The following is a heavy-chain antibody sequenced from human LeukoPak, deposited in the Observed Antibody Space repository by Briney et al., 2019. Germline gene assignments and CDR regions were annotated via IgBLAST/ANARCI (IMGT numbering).Heavy chain of an antibody. CDR3: ANHLACGSTSCPPFDY. J-gene: IGHJ4*02. D-gene: IGHD2-2*01. CDR1: GLTFSSYS. V-gene: IGHV3-21*01. Sequence: GGSLRLSCAASGLTFSSYSMNWVRKAPGKGLEWVSSISNSGSYIYYADSVKGRFTISRDNAKNSLYLQMNSLRAEDTAVYYCANHLACGSTSCPPFDYWGQGTLVTVSS. CDR2: ISNSGSYI.